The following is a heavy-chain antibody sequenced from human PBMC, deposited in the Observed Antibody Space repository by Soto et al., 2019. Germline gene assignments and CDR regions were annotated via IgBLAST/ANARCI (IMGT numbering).Heavy chain of an antibody. Sequence: SETLSLTCTVSGGSISSGDYYWSWIRQPPGKGLEWIGYIYYSGSTYYNPSLKSRVTISVDTSKNQFSLKLSSVTAADTAVYYCARGSFITIFAEFDYWGQGTLVTVSS. CDR1: GGSISSGDYY. J-gene: IGHJ4*02. CDR3: ARGSFITIFAEFDY. D-gene: IGHD3-3*01. V-gene: IGHV4-30-4*01. CDR2: IYYSGST.